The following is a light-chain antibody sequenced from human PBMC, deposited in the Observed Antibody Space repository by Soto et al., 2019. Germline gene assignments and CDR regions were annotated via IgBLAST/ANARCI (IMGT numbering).Light chain of an antibody. CDR3: SSYTGSSTPWV. CDR2: DVS. CDR1: SSDVGRYKY. J-gene: IGLJ2*01. V-gene: IGLV2-14*01. Sequence: QSALTQPASVSGSPGQSITISCTGTSSDVGRYKYVSWYQQHPGKAPKLMIYDVSNRPSGVSNRFSGSKSGNTASLTISGLQAEDEADYYCSSYTGSSTPWVFGGGTKLTVL.